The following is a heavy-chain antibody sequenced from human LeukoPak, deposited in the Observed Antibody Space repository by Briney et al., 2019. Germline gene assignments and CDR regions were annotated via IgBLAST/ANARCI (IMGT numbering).Heavy chain of an antibody. CDR2: ICHSGST. Sequence: SETLSLTCTVSGYSISSSYCWGWIRQAPGKGLEWIGSICHSGSTHYNPSLKSRVTISEDTSKNQFSLKLSSVTAADTAVYYCARDDAGMDVWGQGTTVTVSS. J-gene: IGHJ6*02. CDR3: ARDDAGMDV. CDR1: GYSISSSYC. V-gene: IGHV4-38-2*02.